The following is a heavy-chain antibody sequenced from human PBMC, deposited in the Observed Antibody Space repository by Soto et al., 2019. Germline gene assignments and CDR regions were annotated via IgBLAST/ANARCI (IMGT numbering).Heavy chain of an antibody. CDR2: IYYSGST. D-gene: IGHD5-18*01. CDR3: AKGGVTWIQLWFNYYYGMDV. V-gene: IGHV4-39*01. Sequence: QLQLQESGPGLVKPSETLSLTCTVSGGSISSSSYYWGWIRQPPGKGLEWIGSIYYSGSTYYNPSLKSRVTISVDTSKNQFSLKLSSVTAADTAVYYCAKGGVTWIQLWFNYYYGMDVWGQGTTVTVSS. J-gene: IGHJ6*02. CDR1: GGSISSSSYY.